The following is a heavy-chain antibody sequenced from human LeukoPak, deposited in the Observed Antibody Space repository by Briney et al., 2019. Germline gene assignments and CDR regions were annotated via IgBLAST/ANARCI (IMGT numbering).Heavy chain of an antibody. D-gene: IGHD3-10*01. CDR2: IYYSGST. CDR1: GGSISSGGYY. J-gene: IGHJ5*02. V-gene: IGHV4-31*03. CDR3: ARDYYGSGSHNWFDP. Sequence: SETLSLTCTVSGGSISSGGYYWSWIRRHPGKGLEWIGYIYYSGSTYYNPSLKSRVTISVDTSKNQFSLKLSSVTAADTAVYYCARDYYGSGSHNWFDPWGQGTLVTVSS.